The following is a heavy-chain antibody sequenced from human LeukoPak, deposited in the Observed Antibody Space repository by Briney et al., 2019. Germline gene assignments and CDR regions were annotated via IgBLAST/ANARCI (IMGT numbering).Heavy chain of an antibody. J-gene: IGHJ4*02. Sequence: GGSLRLSCAASGFIFSDNYMSWIRQAPGKGLEWGSNISSGGTITNYADSVKGRFTISRDNAKNSLYLQMNSLRAEDTAVYFCARVRYKYGSYYFDYWGQGTLVTVTS. V-gene: IGHV3-11*01. CDR2: ISSGGTIT. CDR3: ARVRYKYGSYYFDY. D-gene: IGHD3-10*01. CDR1: GFIFSDNY.